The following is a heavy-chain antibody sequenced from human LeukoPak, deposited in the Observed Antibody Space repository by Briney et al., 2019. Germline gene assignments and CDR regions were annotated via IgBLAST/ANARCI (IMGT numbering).Heavy chain of an antibody. Sequence: PSETLSLTCTVSGGSISSGSYYWSWIRQPAGKGLEWIGRIYTSGSTNYNPSLKSRVTMSVDTSKNQFSLKLSSVTAADTAVYYCARDLSVVVVDDAFDIWGQGTMVTVSS. CDR1: GGSISSGSYY. CDR2: IYTSGST. V-gene: IGHV4-61*02. J-gene: IGHJ3*02. D-gene: IGHD2-15*01. CDR3: ARDLSVVVVDDAFDI.